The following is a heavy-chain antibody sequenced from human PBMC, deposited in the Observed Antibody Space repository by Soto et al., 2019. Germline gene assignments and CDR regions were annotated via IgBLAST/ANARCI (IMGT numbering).Heavy chain of an antibody. Sequence: QVQLVQSGAEVKKPGSSVKVSCKASGGTFSSYAISWVRQAPGQGLEWMGGIIPIFGTANYAQKFQGRVTITADESTSTAYMELSSLRSEDTAVYYCALGYCSSTSCSLPPYYYYGMDVWGQGTTVTVSS. CDR3: ALGYCSSTSCSLPPYYYYGMDV. CDR1: GGTFSSYA. CDR2: IIPIFGTA. J-gene: IGHJ6*02. D-gene: IGHD2-2*01. V-gene: IGHV1-69*01.